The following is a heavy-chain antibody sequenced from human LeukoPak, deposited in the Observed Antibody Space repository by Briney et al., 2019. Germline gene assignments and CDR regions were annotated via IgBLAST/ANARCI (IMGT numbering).Heavy chain of an antibody. V-gene: IGHV1-69*05. CDR2: IIPIFGTA. Sequence: ASVKVSCKASGGTFSSYAISWVRQAPGQGLEWMGGIIPIFGTANHAQKFQGRVTITTDESTSTAYMELSSLRSEDTAVYYCARGIAARPAYYYMDVWGKGTTVTVSS. CDR1: GGTFSSYA. J-gene: IGHJ6*03. CDR3: ARGIAARPAYYYMDV. D-gene: IGHD6-6*01.